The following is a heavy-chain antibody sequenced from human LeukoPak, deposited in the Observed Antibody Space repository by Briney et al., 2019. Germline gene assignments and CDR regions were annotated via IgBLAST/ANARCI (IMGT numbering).Heavy chain of an antibody. V-gene: IGHV3-7*01. D-gene: IGHD6-6*01. CDR1: GFTFSNYW. J-gene: IGHJ4*02. CDR2: IKQDGSEK. CDR3: ARGELRAARL. Sequence: GGSLRLSCAASGFTFSNYWMSWGRQAPGKGLEGVAQIKQDGSEKYYVDSVKGRFTISRDNAKNSLYLQMNSLRAEDTAVYYCARGELRAARLWGQGTLVTVSS.